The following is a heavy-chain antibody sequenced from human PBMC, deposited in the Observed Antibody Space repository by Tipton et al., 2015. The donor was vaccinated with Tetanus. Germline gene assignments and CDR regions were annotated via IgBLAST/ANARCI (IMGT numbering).Heavy chain of an antibody. CDR2: IYYSGST. Sequence: TLSLTCTVSGGSISSGGYYWSWIRQHPGKGLEWIGYIYYSGSTYYNPSLKSRVTISVDTSKNQFSLKLSSVTAADTAVYYCARGGSTMVRKYDYWGQGTLVTVSS. CDR1: GGSISSGGYY. V-gene: IGHV4-31*03. CDR3: ARGGSTMVRKYDY. D-gene: IGHD3-10*01. J-gene: IGHJ4*02.